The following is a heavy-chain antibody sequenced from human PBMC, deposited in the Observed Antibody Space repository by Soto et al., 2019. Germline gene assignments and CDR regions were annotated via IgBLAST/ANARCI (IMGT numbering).Heavy chain of an antibody. V-gene: IGHV4-34*01. J-gene: IGHJ4*02. CDR2: INHSGST. Sequence: PSETLALTCAVYGGSFSGYYWSWIRQPPGKGLEWIGEINHSGSTNYNPSLKSRVTISEDTSKNQFSLKLSSVTAADTAVHDCERRVRPHINSTGSSEGTPIISHFDYWGQGTLVTVSS. CDR1: GGSFSGYY. D-gene: IGHD1-1*01. CDR3: ERRVRPHINSTGSSEGTPIISHFDY.